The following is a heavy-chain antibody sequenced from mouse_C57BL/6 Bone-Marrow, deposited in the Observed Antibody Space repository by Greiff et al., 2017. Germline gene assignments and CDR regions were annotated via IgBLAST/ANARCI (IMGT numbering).Heavy chain of an antibody. J-gene: IGHJ3*01. CDR2: ISSGSSTI. CDR1: GFTFSDYE. V-gene: IGHV5-17*01. CDR3: ASEGLPAWFAY. Sequence: DVKLVESGGGLVKPGGSLKLSCAASGFTFSDYEMHWVRQAPEKGLEWVAYISSGSSTIYYADTVKGRFTISRDNAKNTLFLQMTSLRSEDTAMYYCASEGLPAWFAYWGQGTLVTVSA. D-gene: IGHD2-4*01.